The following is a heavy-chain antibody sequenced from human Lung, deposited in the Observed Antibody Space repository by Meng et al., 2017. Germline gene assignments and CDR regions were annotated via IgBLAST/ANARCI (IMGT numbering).Heavy chain of an antibody. V-gene: IGHV1-2*06. D-gene: IGHD6-13*01. CDR2: INPKSGDT. Sequence: VPVWMSVGGVKRAGASVNAACKASVYTLHYYWLHWVRRAPGQGLEWMGRINPKSGDTHYAQRFQGRVTMTGDTSISTAYMELSGLRSDDTAMYYCARDEDISAAGKLFGDYWGQGTLVTVSS. CDR1: VYTLHYYW. CDR3: ARDEDISAAGKLFGDY. J-gene: IGHJ4*02.